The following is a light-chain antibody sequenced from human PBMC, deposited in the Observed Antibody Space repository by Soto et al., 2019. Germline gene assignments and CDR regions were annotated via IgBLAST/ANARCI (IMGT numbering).Light chain of an antibody. Sequence: QSVLTQPSSASGSPGQSVTISCAGTINDVGGYNYVSWYQQHPGKVPQLMIYQVTKLPSGVPDRFAASKSDTTASLTISGLQAEDEGDYYCMSYAGGNRFVFGTGTKLTVL. CDR2: QVT. CDR1: INDVGGYNY. CDR3: MSYAGGNRFV. J-gene: IGLJ1*01. V-gene: IGLV2-8*01.